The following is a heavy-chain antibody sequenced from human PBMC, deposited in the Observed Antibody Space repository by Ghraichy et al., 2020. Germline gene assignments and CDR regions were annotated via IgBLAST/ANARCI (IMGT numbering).Heavy chain of an antibody. CDR3: ANGLYDSSGYYSTFDY. D-gene: IGHD3-22*01. J-gene: IGHJ4*02. Sequence: GGSLRLSCAASGFTFSSYAMSWVRQSPGKGLEWVSYISGSGGSRYYADSVKGRFTISRDNAKNTLYLQMNSLRAEDTAVYYCANGLYDSSGYYSTFDYWGQGTLVTVSS. V-gene: IGHV3-23*01. CDR2: ISGSGGSR. CDR1: GFTFSSYA.